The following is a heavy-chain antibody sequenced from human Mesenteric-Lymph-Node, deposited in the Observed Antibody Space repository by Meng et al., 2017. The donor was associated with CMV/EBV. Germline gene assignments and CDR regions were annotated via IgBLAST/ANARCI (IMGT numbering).Heavy chain of an antibody. CDR1: GGSFSGYY. V-gene: IGHV4-34*01. CDR2: INHSGST. D-gene: IGHD3-9*01. J-gene: IGHJ4*02. CDR3: ARGSSYDILTGYFDY. Sequence: QVQVHQWGAGLLKPSETLSVTCAVYGGSFSGYYWNWIRQSPEKGLEWIGEINHSGSTTYNPSFTSRIIISVDTSTNQISLNMSSVTAADTAVYYCARGSSYDILTGYFDYWGQGALVTVS.